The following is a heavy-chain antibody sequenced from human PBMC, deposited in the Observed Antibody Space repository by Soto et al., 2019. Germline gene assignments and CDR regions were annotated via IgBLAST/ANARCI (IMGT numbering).Heavy chain of an antibody. CDR1: GGSISSSNW. D-gene: IGHD6-13*01. Sequence: PSETLSLTCAVSGGSISSSNWWSWVRQPPGKGLEWIGEIYHSGSTNYNPSLKSRVTISVDKSKNQFSLKLSSVTAADTAVYYCARGNQEYSSSWFDYWGQGTLVTVSS. J-gene: IGHJ4*02. CDR2: IYHSGST. V-gene: IGHV4-4*02. CDR3: ARGNQEYSSSWFDY.